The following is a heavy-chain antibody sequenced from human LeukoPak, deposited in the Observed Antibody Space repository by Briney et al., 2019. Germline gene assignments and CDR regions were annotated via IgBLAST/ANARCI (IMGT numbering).Heavy chain of an antibody. CDR3: ARGRGGFWTGLDS. CDR2: ISNSDSTSDKTGST. Sequence: SETLSLTCMVSGDSISGYFWTGIRQPPGKELEWVCFISNSDSTSDKTGSTSYNHSLKRRVYVSADTASNRRPLGLTSMTAAETAAYYCARGRGGFWTGLDSSGQGTLVTASS. CDR1: GDSISGYF. V-gene: IGHV4-59*01. D-gene: IGHD3/OR15-3a*01. J-gene: IGHJ4*02.